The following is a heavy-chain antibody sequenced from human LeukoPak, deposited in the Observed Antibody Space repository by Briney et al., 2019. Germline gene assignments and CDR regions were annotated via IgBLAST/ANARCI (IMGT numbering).Heavy chain of an antibody. D-gene: IGHD2-21*02. CDR1: GFTFSSYA. Sequence: GGSLRLSCAASGFTFSSYAMSWVRQAPGKGLEWVSAISGSGGSTYYADSVKGRFTISRDNSKNTLYLQMNSLRAEDTAVYYCAKAAPYCGGDCYPSRYYFDYWGQGTLVTVSS. CDR3: AKAAPYCGGDCYPSRYYFDY. CDR2: ISGSGGST. V-gene: IGHV3-23*01. J-gene: IGHJ4*02.